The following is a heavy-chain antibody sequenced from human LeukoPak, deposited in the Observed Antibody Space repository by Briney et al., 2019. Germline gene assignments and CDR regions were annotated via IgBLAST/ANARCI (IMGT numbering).Heavy chain of an antibody. Sequence: ASVKVSCKASGYTFTSYGISWVRQAPGQGLEWMEWISAYNGNTNYAQKLQGRVTMTTDTSTSTAYMELRSLRSDDTAVYYCARDLTVVTINYYYYGMDVWGQGTTVTVSS. CDR3: ARDLTVVTINYYYYGMDV. J-gene: IGHJ6*02. CDR2: ISAYNGNT. V-gene: IGHV1-18*01. CDR1: GYTFTSYG. D-gene: IGHD2-15*01.